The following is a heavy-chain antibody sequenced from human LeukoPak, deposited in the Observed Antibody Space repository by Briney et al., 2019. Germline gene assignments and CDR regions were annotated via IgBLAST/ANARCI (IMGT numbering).Heavy chain of an antibody. V-gene: IGHV1-69*04. CDR2: IIPILGIA. Sequence: GSSVKVSCKASGGTFSSYAISWVRQAPGQGLEWMGRIIPILGIANYAQKFQGRVTITADKSTSTAYMELSSLRSEDTAVYYCARCYDSSCHWFDPWGQGTLVTVSS. CDR3: ARCYDSSCHWFDP. CDR1: GGTFSSYA. J-gene: IGHJ5*02. D-gene: IGHD3-22*01.